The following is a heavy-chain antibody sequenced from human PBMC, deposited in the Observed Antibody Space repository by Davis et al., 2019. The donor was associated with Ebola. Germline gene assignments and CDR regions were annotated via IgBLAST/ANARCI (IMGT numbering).Heavy chain of an antibody. Sequence: AASVKVSCKASGGTFSSYAISWVRQAPGQGLEWMGIINPSGGSTSYAQKFQGRVTMTRDTSTSTVYMELSSLRSEDTAVYYCARVGSSWSYFDYWGQGTLVTVSS. CDR3: ARVGSSWSYFDY. J-gene: IGHJ4*02. V-gene: IGHV1-46*01. CDR1: GGTFSSYA. CDR2: INPSGGST. D-gene: IGHD2-15*01.